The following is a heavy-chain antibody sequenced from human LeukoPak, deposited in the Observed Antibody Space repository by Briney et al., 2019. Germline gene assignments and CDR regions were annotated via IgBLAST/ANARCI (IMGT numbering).Heavy chain of an antibody. CDR3: AKALTSGWYLDAFNI. D-gene: IGHD6-19*01. CDR1: GLTFRNYG. Sequence: GGSLRLSCVVSGLTFRNYGMHWVRQAPGKGLEWVAVISYDGSNKYYADSVKGRFTISRDNSKNTLFLEMNSLRAEDTAVYYCAKALTSGWYLDAFNIWGQGTMVTVSS. CDR2: ISYDGSNK. V-gene: IGHV3-30*18. J-gene: IGHJ3*02.